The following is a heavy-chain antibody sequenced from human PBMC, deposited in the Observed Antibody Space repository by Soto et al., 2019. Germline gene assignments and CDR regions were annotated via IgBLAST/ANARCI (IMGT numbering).Heavy chain of an antibody. D-gene: IGHD3-16*01. CDR1: GGLFSSFA. V-gene: IGHV1-69*13. CDR2: IIPVFGTT. J-gene: IGHJ4*02. Sequence: SVKVSCKDSGGLFSSFAISWVRQAPGQGLEWLGGIIPVFGTTNYAEKFQGRVTITADESTNTAYMELTSLTSGDTAMYYCARGGGPYVWFNEFWGQGTLVTVYS. CDR3: ARGGGPYVWFNEF.